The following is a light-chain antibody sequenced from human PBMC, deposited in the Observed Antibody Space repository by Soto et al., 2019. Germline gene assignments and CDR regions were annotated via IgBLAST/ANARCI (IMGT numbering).Light chain of an antibody. CDR1: QSISIW. J-gene: IGKJ1*01. Sequence: DIQMTQSPSTLSASVGDRVTLTCRTSQSISIWLAWYQQKPGKAPKILIYKASSLESGVPSRFSGSGSGTEFTLTISSLQPDDFATYYCQQYSTYTPRTFGQGTKVDIK. CDR3: QQYSTYTPRT. CDR2: KAS. V-gene: IGKV1-5*03.